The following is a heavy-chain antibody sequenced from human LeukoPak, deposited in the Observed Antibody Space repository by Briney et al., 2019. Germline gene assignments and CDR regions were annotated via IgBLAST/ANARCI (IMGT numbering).Heavy chain of an antibody. D-gene: IGHD4-23*01. J-gene: IGHJ1*01. Sequence: GGSLRLSCAASGFTFSSYAMSWVRQAPGKGLEWLSASSGSVCSTYYADSVKGRFTISRDNSKNTLYLQMNSLRAEDTAVYYCAKLCSTILGGYFQHWGQGTLVTVSS. CDR3: AKLCSTILGGYFQH. CDR1: GFTFSSYA. CDR2: SSGSVCST. V-gene: IGHV3-23*01.